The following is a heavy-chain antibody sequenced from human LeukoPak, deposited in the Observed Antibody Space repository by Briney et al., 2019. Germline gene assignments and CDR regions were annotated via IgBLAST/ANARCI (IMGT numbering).Heavy chain of an antibody. V-gene: IGHV4-38-2*01. CDR1: GHSISSGYY. CDR3: ARRRIQLCPIGPNYFDY. D-gene: IGHD5-18*01. Sequence: SETLSLTCAVSGHSISSGYYWGWVRQPPGKGLEWIGSIYHSGSTFYNPSLKSRVTISVDTSKNQFSLKLSSVTAADTAVYYCARRRIQLCPIGPNYFDYWGQGTLVTVSS. CDR2: IYHSGST. J-gene: IGHJ4*02.